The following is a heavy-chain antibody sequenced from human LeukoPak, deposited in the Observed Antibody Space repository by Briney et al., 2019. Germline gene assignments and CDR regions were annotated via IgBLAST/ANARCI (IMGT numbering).Heavy chain of an antibody. CDR1: GGSISGGGYY. V-gene: IGHV4-31*03. CDR3: ARFYGSVPRDNWFDP. J-gene: IGHJ5*02. D-gene: IGHD3-10*01. Sequence: SQTLSLTCTVSGGSISGGGYYWSWIRQHPGRGLEWVGYIYYSGSTYYNPSLKSRVTISVDTSKNQFSLKLSSVTAADTAVYYCARFYGSVPRDNWFDPWGQGTLVTVSS. CDR2: IYYSGST.